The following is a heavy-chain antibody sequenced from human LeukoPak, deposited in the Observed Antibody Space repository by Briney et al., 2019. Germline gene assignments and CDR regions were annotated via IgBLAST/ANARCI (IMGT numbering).Heavy chain of an antibody. D-gene: IGHD2/OR15-2a*01. CDR2: INGDGRTA. J-gene: IGHJ4*02. CDR3: ARSFDGQPDY. CDR1: GFIFSTYT. V-gene: IGHV3-64*04. Sequence: PGGSLRLSCSASGFIFSTYTMYWVRQAPGRGLENLSVINGDGRTAYYADSVKGRFTISRDNSKNTLYLQMNSLRAEDTAVYYCARSFDGQPDYWGQGTLVTVSS.